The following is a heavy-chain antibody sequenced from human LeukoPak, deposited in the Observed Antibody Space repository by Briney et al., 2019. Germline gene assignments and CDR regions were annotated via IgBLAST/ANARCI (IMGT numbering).Heavy chain of an antibody. CDR1: GFTFSGFA. J-gene: IGHJ4*02. CDR2: IRRKANSYAT. Sequence: GGSLRFSCAASGFTFSGFAMHWVRQASGKGREWVVRIRRKANSYATACAGSVKGRFAISRDDSKNTAYLQMNSLKTEDTAVYYCTRPDDYGDYWGQGTLVTVPS. CDR3: TRPDDYGDY. V-gene: IGHV3-73*01.